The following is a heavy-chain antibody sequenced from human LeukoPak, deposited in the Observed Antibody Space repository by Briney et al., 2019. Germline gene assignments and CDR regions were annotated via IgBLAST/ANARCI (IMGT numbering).Heavy chain of an antibody. CDR3: ARRVVTLASYYFYMDV. CDR2: IDQSGTT. V-gene: IGHV4-34*01. J-gene: IGHJ6*03. D-gene: IGHD3-22*01. Sequence: PSETPSLTCVVYGGSFSGYYWSWIRQPPGKGLEWIGEIDQSGTTNYNPSLKSRVSISVDTSKKQFSLKLSSVTAADTAVYYCARRVVTLASYYFYMDVWGKGTTVSVSS. CDR1: GGSFSGYY.